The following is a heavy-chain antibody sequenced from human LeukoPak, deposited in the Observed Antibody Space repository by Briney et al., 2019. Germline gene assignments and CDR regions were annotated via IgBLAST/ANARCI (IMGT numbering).Heavy chain of an antibody. CDR3: AGVRDSSAWFPDFDY. CDR2: IYYSGST. V-gene: IGHV4-59*11. CDR1: GASFSSHY. Sequence: SETLSLTCTVSGASFSSHYWSWIRQPPGKGLEWIGYIYYSGSTNYNPSLKSRVTMSVDTSKNQLSLELSSVTAADTAVYYCAGVRDSSAWFPDFDYWGQGALVTVSS. D-gene: IGHD6-19*01. J-gene: IGHJ4*02.